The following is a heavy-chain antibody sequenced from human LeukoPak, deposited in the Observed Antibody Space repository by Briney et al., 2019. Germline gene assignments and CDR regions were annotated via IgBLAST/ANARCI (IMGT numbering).Heavy chain of an antibody. D-gene: IGHD3-9*01. J-gene: IGHJ4*02. V-gene: IGHV3-23*01. CDR3: AKDQGYDILTGYSPFDY. Sequence: GGSLRLSCAASGFIFNKHAMSWVRQAPGKGLEWVSGISGSGGAAYYADSARGRFTISRDNSKNTLYLQMNSLRAEDTAVYYCAKDQGYDILTGYSPFDYWGQGTLVSVSS. CDR1: GFIFNKHA. CDR2: ISGSGGAA.